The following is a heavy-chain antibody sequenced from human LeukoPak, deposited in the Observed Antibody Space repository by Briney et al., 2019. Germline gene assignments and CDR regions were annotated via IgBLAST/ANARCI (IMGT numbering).Heavy chain of an antibody. CDR1: GFTFSSYA. J-gene: IGHJ4*02. D-gene: IGHD3-3*01. CDR2: ISSSSSYI. CDR3: ARDAVWNYDFWSGYPDY. Sequence: GGSLRLSCAASGFTFSSYAMSWVRQAPGKGLEWGSSISSSSSYIYYADSVKGRFTISRDNAKNSLYLQMNSLRAEDTAVYYCARDAVWNYDFWSGYPDYWGQGTLVTVSS. V-gene: IGHV3-21*01.